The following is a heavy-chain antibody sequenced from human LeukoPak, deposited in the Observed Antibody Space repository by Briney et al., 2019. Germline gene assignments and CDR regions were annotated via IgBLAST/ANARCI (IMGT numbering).Heavy chain of an antibody. J-gene: IGHJ5*02. V-gene: IGHV3-9*01. CDR1: GFTFSDYY. CDR2: ISWNSGSI. Sequence: PGGSLRLSCAASGFTFSDYYMSWVRQAPGKGLEWVSGISWNSGSIGYADSVKGRFTISRDNAKNSLYLQMNSLRAEDTALYYCAKGYGSSWFNWFDPWGQGTLVTVSS. D-gene: IGHD6-13*01. CDR3: AKGYGSSWFNWFDP.